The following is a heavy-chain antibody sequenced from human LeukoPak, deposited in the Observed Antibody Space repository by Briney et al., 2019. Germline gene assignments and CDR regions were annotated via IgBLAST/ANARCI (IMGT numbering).Heavy chain of an antibody. D-gene: IGHD5-18*01. J-gene: IGHJ4*02. CDR2: MNPNSGNT. V-gene: IGHV1-8*01. Sequence: GASVKVSCKASGYTFTSYDINWVRQATGQGLEWMGWMNPNSGNTGYAQKFQGRVTMTRNTSISTAYMELSSLRAEDTAVYYCANARDTAMVTSFDYWGQGTLVTVSS. CDR1: GYTFTSYD. CDR3: ANARDTAMVTSFDY.